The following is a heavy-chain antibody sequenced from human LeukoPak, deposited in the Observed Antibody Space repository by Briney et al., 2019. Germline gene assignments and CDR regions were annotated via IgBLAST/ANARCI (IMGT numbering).Heavy chain of an antibody. CDR2: IYYSGST. V-gene: IGHV4-59*08. Sequence: TSETLSLTCTVSGGSISSYYWSWIRQPPGKGLEWIGYIYYSGSTNYNPSLKSRVTISVDTSKNQFSLKLSSVTAADTAVYYCARRGYSYGYDYWYFDLWGRGTLVTVSS. CDR3: ARRGYSYGYDYWYFDL. J-gene: IGHJ2*01. D-gene: IGHD5-18*01. CDR1: GGSISSYY.